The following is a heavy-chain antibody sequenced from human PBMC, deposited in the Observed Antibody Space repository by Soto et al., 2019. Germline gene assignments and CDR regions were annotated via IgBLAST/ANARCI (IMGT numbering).Heavy chain of an antibody. V-gene: IGHV4-31*03. J-gene: IGHJ3*02. Sequence: QVQLQESGPGLVKPSQTLSLTCTFSGGSISSGGYYWSWIRQHPGKGLEWIGYIYYSGSTYYNPSLKSRVTISVDTSKNQFSLKLSSVTAADTAVYYCASSGRRYSGSSNAFDIWGQGTMVTVSS. CDR1: GGSISSGGYY. D-gene: IGHD1-26*01. CDR3: ASSGRRYSGSSNAFDI. CDR2: IYYSGST.